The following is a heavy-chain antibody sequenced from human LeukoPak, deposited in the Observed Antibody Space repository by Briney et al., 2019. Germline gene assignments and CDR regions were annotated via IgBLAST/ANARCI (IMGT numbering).Heavy chain of an antibody. CDR2: ISPTSVST. J-gene: IGHJ4*02. CDR1: GFTFKNFA. V-gene: IGHV3-23*01. D-gene: IGHD1-26*01. CDR3: AKSLISVGASDY. Sequence: GGSLRLSCVGSGFTFKNFAMSWVRQAPGKGLDWVSAISPTSVSTYYADSVKGRFTISRDNSKNTLYLQMNSLSAEDTATYYCAKSLISVGASDYWGQGTLVTVSS.